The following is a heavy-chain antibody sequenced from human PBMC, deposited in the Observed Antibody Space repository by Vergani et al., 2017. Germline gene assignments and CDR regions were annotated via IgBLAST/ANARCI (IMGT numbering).Heavy chain of an antibody. CDR3: ARGIGDFWSGSWRYYYYYMDV. CDR2: ISVYNGET. V-gene: IGHV1-18*04. Sequence: QVQLVQSGAEVKKPGASVKVSCEGSGYTFRNYGISWVRQAPGEGLEWLGWISVYNGETKFAQKFQGRVTLTRDTSTDTAYMEMGSLRSDDTAVYYCARGIGDFWSGSWRYYYYYMDVWGKGTTVTVSS. D-gene: IGHD3-3*01. CDR1: GYTFRNYG. J-gene: IGHJ6*03.